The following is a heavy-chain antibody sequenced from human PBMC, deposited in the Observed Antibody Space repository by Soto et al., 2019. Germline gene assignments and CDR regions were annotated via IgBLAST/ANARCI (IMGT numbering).Heavy chain of an antibody. D-gene: IGHD2-15*01. V-gene: IGHV1-18*01. J-gene: IGHJ4*02. CDR1: GYTFTTYG. CDR3: ARDILGYCSGGSCYSVDY. CDR2: IDGYNGKT. Sequence: QVQLVQSGAGVKKPGASVKVSCKASGYTFTTYGITWVRQAPGQGLEWMGWIDGYNGKTKYGQRVQGRVTMTTDTSTSTAYMELRSLRSDDTAVYYCARDILGYCSGGSCYSVDYWGQGTLVTVSS.